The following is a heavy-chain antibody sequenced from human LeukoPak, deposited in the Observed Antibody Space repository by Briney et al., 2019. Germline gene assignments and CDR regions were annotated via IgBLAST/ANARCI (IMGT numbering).Heavy chain of an antibody. V-gene: IGHV4-59*08. D-gene: IGHD1-1*01. CDR3: ARHPETDYADN. CDR1: GGSISSYY. CDR2: ISYSGRT. Sequence: SETLSLTCTVSGGSISSYYWSWIRQPPGKGLEWIGYISYSGRTNYNPSLKSRVTISVDTSKSQFSLNLSSVTAADTAVYYCARHPETDYADNWGQGTLVTVSS. J-gene: IGHJ4*02.